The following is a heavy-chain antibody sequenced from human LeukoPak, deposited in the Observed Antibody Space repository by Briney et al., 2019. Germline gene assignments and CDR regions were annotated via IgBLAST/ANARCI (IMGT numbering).Heavy chain of an antibody. CDR3: ARTISRGYFDY. D-gene: IGHD3-3*01. J-gene: IGHJ4*02. CDR2: ISSSGTAT. Sequence: PGGFLRLSCAASAFTFTDYYMSWIRQAPGKGLEWISYISSSGTATSHADSVKGRFTISRDNAKNSLYLQMNSLRAEDTAVYYCARTISRGYFDYWGQGTLVTVSS. V-gene: IGHV3-11*04. CDR1: AFTFTDYY.